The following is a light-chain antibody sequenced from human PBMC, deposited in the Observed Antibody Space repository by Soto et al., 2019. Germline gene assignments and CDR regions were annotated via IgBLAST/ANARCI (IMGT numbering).Light chain of an antibody. CDR2: AAS. J-gene: IGKJ5*01. V-gene: IGKV1-39*01. CDR1: QSISSY. Sequence: DIQMTQSPSSLSASVGDRVTITCRASQSISSYLNWYQQKPGKAPKLLIYAASSLQSGVPSRFSGSGSGTDFTLTISSLQPEDFATYYCQQSYSTFITLGQGTRLDI. CDR3: QQSYSTFIT.